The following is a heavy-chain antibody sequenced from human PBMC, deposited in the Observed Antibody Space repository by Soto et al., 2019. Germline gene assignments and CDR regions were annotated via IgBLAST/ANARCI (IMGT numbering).Heavy chain of an antibody. Sequence: SETLSLTCTVSGGSISSGDYYWSWIRQPPGKGLEWIGYIYYSGSTYYNPSLKSRVTIAVDTSKNQFSLKLSSVTAADTAVYYCAGFGENYYYYGMDVWGQGTTVTVSS. CDR1: GGSISSGDYY. CDR3: AGFGENYYYYGMDV. V-gene: IGHV4-30-4*01. D-gene: IGHD3-10*01. CDR2: IYYSGST. J-gene: IGHJ6*02.